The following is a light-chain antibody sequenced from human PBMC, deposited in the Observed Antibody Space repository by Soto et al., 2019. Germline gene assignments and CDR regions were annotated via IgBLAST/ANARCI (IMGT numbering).Light chain of an antibody. CDR3: QQYNSYWT. CDR2: KAS. J-gene: IGKJ1*01. CDR1: QSISTW. Sequence: DIQMTQSPSTLSASVGDRVTITCRASQSISTWLAWYQQKPGKAPNLLIYKASSLESGVPSRFSGGGSGTEITLTINSLQPDDFATYYCQQYNSYWTFGQGTKVEIK. V-gene: IGKV1-5*03.